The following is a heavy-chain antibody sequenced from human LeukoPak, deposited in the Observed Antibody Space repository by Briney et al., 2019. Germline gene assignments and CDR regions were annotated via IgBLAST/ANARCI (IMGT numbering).Heavy chain of an antibody. V-gene: IGHV4-59*01. CDR1: GGSISSYY. CDR2: IYYSGST. J-gene: IGHJ5*02. CDR3: ARAFPYCSSTSCYSWFDP. D-gene: IGHD2-2*01. Sequence: PSETLSLTCTVSGGSISSYYWSWIRQPPGKGLEWIGYIYYSGSTNYNPSLKSRVTISVDTSKNQFSLKLSSVTAVDTAVYYCARAFPYCSSTSCYSWFDPWGQGTLVTVSS.